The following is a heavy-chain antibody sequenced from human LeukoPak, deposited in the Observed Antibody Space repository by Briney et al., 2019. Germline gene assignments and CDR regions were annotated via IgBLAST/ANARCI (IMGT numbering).Heavy chain of an antibody. CDR3: ARDRDYSNTERGFDY. Sequence: ASVKVSCKASGYTFTSYDINWVRHAPGQGLEWMGWINPNSGETNSAQKFQGRVTMTGDTSISTAYMELRRVTSDDTAVYYCARDRDYSNTERGFDYWGQGTLVTVSS. CDR2: INPNSGET. J-gene: IGHJ4*02. D-gene: IGHD4-11*01. V-gene: IGHV1-2*02. CDR1: GYTFTSYD.